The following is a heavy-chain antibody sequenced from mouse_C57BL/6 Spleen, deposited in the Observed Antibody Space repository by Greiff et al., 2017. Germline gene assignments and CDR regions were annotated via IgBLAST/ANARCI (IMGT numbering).Heavy chain of an antibody. CDR3: ARNYDYLFDY. V-gene: IGHV1-66*01. CDR1: GYSFTSYY. D-gene: IGHD2-4*01. CDR2: IYPGSGNT. J-gene: IGHJ2*01. Sequence: VQLQQSGPELVKPGASVKISCKASGYSFTSYYIHWVKQRPGQGLEWIGWIYPGSGNTKYNEKFKGKATLTADTSSSTAYMQLSSLTSEDSAVYYCARNYDYLFDYWGQGTTLTVSS.